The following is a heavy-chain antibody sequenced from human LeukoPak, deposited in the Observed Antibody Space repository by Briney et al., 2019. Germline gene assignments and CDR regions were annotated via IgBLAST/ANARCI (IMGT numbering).Heavy chain of an antibody. CDR3: ARDRGGGGNHFDY. CDR2: INPNSDGT. D-gene: IGHD3-10*01. CDR1: GYTFTGYY. V-gene: IGHV1-2*06. J-gene: IGHJ4*02. Sequence: RASVKVSCKASGYTFTGYYMHWVRQAPGQGLEWMGRINPNSDGTNYAQKFQGRVTMTRDTSISTVYMELSGLRSDDTAMYYCARDRGGGGNHFDYWGQGTLVTVSS.